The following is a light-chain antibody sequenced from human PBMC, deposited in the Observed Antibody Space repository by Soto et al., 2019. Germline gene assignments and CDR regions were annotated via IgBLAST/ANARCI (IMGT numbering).Light chain of an antibody. Sequence: AIQMTQSPSSLSASVGDRITITCRASQGIRNDLSWYQQKSGKAPKLLIFAASSLQSGVPSRFSGSGSGTVFTLTISSLQPEDFATYYCLQDYSYPLTFGGGTKVEIK. CDR2: AAS. CDR1: QGIRND. CDR3: LQDYSYPLT. J-gene: IGKJ4*01. V-gene: IGKV1-6*01.